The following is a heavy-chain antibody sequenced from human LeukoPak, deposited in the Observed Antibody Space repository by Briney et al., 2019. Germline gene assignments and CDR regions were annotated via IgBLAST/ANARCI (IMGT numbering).Heavy chain of an antibody. CDR2: IYPGDSDT. Sequence: NPGASLQISCKCAGYIFTSYWIGCGRQLPGKGLELMGIIYPGDSDTRYSPSFQGQVTISADKSISTAYLKWSSLKASDTAMYYCARTGGPRHWFDPWGQGTLVTVSS. CDR1: GYIFTSYW. D-gene: IGHD1-14*01. CDR3: ARTGGPRHWFDP. J-gene: IGHJ5*02. V-gene: IGHV5-51*01.